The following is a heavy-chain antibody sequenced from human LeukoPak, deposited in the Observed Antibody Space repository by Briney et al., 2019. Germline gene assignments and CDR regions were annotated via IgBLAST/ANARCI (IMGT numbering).Heavy chain of an antibody. J-gene: IGHJ4*02. CDR3: ARGDDTAMVLDY. CDR2: IDPSDSYT. Sequence: GESLQISCKGSGYSFTSYWISWVRQMPGKGLEWMGRIDPSDSYTNYSPSFQGHVTISADKSISTAYLQWSSLKASDTAMYYCARGDDTAMVLDYWGQGTLVTVSS. V-gene: IGHV5-10-1*01. CDR1: GYSFTSYW. D-gene: IGHD5-18*01.